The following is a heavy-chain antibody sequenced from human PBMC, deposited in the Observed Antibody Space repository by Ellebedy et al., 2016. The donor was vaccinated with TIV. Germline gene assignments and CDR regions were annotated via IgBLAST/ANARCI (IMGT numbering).Heavy chain of an antibody. D-gene: IGHD2-21*02. CDR3: ARFYCGGDCYEAFDI. Sequence: PGGSLRLSCAASGFTFSSYGMHWVRQAPGKGLEWVAVIWYDGSNKYHADSVKGRFTISRDNSKNTLYLQMNSLRAEDTAVYYCARFYCGGDCYEAFDIWGQGTMVTVSS. CDR2: IWYDGSNK. J-gene: IGHJ3*02. V-gene: IGHV3-33*08. CDR1: GFTFSSYG.